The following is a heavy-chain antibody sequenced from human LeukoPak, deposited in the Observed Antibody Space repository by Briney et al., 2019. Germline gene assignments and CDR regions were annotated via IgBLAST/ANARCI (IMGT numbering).Heavy chain of an antibody. CDR3: TGNYYGSGSYADFDY. D-gene: IGHD3-10*01. CDR1: GFTVSSNY. CDR2: IYSGGST. V-gene: IGHV3-53*01. Sequence: GGSLRLSCAASGFTVSSNYMSWVRQAPGKGLEWVSVIYSGGSTYYADSMKGRFTISRDNSKNTLYLQMDSLKTEDTAVYYCTGNYYGSGSYADFDYWGQGTLVTVSS. J-gene: IGHJ4*02.